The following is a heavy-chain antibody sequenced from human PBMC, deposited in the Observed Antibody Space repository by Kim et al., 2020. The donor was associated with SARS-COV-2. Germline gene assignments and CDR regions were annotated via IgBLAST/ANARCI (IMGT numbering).Heavy chain of an antibody. CDR2: IYYSGST. Sequence: SETLSLTCTVSGGSISSSSYYWGWIRQPPGKGLEWIGSIYYSGSTYYNPSLKSRVTISVDTSKNQFSLKLSSVTAADTAVYYCARPSLMAYYYDSSGSGPFDYWGQGTLVTVSS. CDR3: ARPSLMAYYYDSSGSGPFDY. CDR1: GGSISSSSYY. J-gene: IGHJ4*02. V-gene: IGHV4-39*01. D-gene: IGHD3-22*01.